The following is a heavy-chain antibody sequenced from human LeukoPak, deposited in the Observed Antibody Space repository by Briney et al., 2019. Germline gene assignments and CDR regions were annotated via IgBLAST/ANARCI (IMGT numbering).Heavy chain of an antibody. CDR2: MYPGDSDT. CDR1: GYSLTNYW. CDR3: ARQGPGAFDI. J-gene: IGHJ3*02. V-gene: IGHV5-51*01. Sequence: GESLKISCQASGYSLTNYWIAWVRQMPGKGLECMGIMYPGDSDTRYTPSFQGQVTISADKSISTAYLQWSSLKASDTAIYYCARQGPGAFDIWGQGTMVTVS.